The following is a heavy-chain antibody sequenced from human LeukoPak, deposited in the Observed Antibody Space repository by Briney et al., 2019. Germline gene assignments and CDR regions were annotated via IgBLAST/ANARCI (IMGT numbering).Heavy chain of an antibody. CDR1: GGSFSTYY. Sequence: PSETLSLTCAVYGGSFSTYYWTWIRQPPGKGLEWIGEINHSGSTNYNPSLKSRVTISVDTSKNQFSLKLSSVTAADTAVYYCARGRIAAAGRRGNWFDPWGQGTLVTVSS. J-gene: IGHJ5*02. D-gene: IGHD6-13*01. CDR3: ARGRIAAAGRRGNWFDP. CDR2: INHSGST. V-gene: IGHV4-34*01.